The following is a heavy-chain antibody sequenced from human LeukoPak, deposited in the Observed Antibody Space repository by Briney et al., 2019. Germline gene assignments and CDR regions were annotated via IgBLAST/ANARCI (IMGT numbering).Heavy chain of an antibody. V-gene: IGHV4-4*07. Sequence: PSETLSLTCAVYGGSFSGYYWSWIRQPAGKGLEWIGRIYTSGSTNYNPSLKSRVTISVDTSKNQFSLKLSSVTAADTAVYYCARDPAPGRYYFDYWGQGTLVTVSS. CDR1: GGSFSGYY. CDR2: IYTSGST. CDR3: ARDPAPGRYYFDY. J-gene: IGHJ4*02.